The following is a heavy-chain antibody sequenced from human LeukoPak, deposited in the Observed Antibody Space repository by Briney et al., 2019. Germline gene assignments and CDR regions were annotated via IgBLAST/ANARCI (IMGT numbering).Heavy chain of an antibody. CDR2: T. J-gene: IGHJ4*02. CDR1: GGSISSYY. CDR3: Y. V-gene: IGHV4-59*01. Sequence: SETLSLTCTVSGGSISSYYWSWIRQPPGKGLEWIGSTNYNPSLKSRVTISVDTSKNQFSLKLSSVTAADTAVYLDYWGQGTLVTVSS.